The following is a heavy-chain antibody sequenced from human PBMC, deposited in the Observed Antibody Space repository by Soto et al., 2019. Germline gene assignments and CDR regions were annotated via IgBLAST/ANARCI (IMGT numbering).Heavy chain of an antibody. CDR1: GFTFSRYS. D-gene: IGHD2-2*01. Sequence: EVQLVESGGGLVKPGGSLRLSCAASGFTFSRYSMNWVRQAPGKGLEWVSSISSSSSYIYYADSVKGRFTISRDNAKNSLYLQMNSLRAEDTAVYYWARGGYCSSTSCPRDGMDVWGQGTTVTVSS. V-gene: IGHV3-21*01. CDR3: ARGGYCSSTSCPRDGMDV. CDR2: ISSSSSYI. J-gene: IGHJ6*02.